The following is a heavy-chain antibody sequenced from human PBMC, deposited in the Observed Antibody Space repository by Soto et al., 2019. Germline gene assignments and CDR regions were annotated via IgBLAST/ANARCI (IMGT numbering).Heavy chain of an antibody. CDR2: IKQDGSEI. V-gene: IGHV3-7*01. Sequence: DVHLVESGGGLVQPGGSLRLSCEDSGLPKYWMTWVRQAPGKGLEWVANIKQDGSEIQYADAVKGRFTISRDNAKKSLYLQMNSLPVEDTAVYYCARGGGWLIEDWGQGILVTVSS. J-gene: IGHJ4*02. CDR1: GLPKYW. D-gene: IGHD3-16*01. CDR3: ARGGGWLIED.